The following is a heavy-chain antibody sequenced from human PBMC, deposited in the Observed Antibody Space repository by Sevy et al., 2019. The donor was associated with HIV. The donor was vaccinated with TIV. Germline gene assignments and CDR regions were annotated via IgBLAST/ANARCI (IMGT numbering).Heavy chain of an antibody. D-gene: IGHD1-26*01. CDR2: IYYNGHI. Sequence: SESLSLTCTVSGGSITSLYWNWIRQPPGKGLEWIANIYYNGHINYNPSLKSRVTLSLDTSKNQFSLRLSSVTAADMAMYYCAGENAWGRGYSWGQGTLVTVSS. CDR1: GGSITSLY. CDR3: AGENAWGRGYS. V-gene: IGHV4-59*11. J-gene: IGHJ4*02.